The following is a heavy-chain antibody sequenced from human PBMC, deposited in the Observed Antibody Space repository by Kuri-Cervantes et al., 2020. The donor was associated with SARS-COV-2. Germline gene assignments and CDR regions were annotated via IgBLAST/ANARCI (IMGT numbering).Heavy chain of an antibody. D-gene: IGHD3-3*01. CDR1: GFTFSSYS. CDR2: IYSGGST. V-gene: IGHV3-66*01. J-gene: IGHJ4*02. CDR3: AKDCYYDFWSGSVGWYFDY. Sequence: GGSLRLSCAASGFTFSSYSMNWVRQAPGKGLEWVSVIYSGGSTYYADSVKGRFTISRDNSKNTLYLQMNSLRAEDTAVYYCAKDCYYDFWSGSVGWYFDYWGQGTLVTVSS.